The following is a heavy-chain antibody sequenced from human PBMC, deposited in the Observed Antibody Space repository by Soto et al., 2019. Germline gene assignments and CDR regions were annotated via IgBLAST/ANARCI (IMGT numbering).Heavy chain of an antibody. D-gene: IGHD5-12*01. CDR1: GYTFSGHY. V-gene: IGHV1-2*04. CDR2: INPNSGGT. CDR3: ARDATMLLKGAYSADDSRVGYYYYCLYV. J-gene: IGHJ6*01. Sequence: AAVKLCCKASGYTFSGHYMHWVRQAPGQGLEWMGWINPNSGGTNYAQKFQAWVTMTRDTSISTVYMDLRRLRSDDTAVYYCARDATMLLKGAYSADDSRVGYYYYCLYVWG.